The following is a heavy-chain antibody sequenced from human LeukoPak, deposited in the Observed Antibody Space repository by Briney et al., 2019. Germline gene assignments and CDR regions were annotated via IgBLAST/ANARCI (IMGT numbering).Heavy chain of an antibody. CDR2: ISSSGSTI. CDR1: GFTFSDYY. V-gene: IGHV3-11*01. D-gene: IGHD2-15*01. Sequence: PGGSLRLSCAASGFTFSDYYMSWIRQAPGKGLEWVSYISSSGSTIYYADSVKGRFTISRDNAKNSLYLQMNSLRAEDTAVYYCATWSCSGGSCYSDYFDYWGQGTLVTVSS. J-gene: IGHJ4*02. CDR3: ATWSCSGGSCYSDYFDY.